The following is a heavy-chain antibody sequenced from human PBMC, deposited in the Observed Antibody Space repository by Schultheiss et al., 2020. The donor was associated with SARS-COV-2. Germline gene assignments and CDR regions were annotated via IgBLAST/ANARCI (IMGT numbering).Heavy chain of an antibody. CDR1: GGTFSSYA. CDR3: ARDRLRVILGSTSCLPDY. Sequence: SVKVSCKASGGTFSSYAISWVRQAPGQGLEWMGGIIPIFGTANYAQKFQGRVTITADESTSTAYMELSSLRSEDTAVYYCARDRLRVILGSTSCLPDYWGQGTLVTVSS. J-gene: IGHJ4*02. D-gene: IGHD2-2*01. CDR2: IIPIFGTA. V-gene: IGHV1-69*13.